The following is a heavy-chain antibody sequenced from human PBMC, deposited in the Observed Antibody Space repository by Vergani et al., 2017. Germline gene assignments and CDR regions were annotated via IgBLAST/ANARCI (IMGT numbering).Heavy chain of an antibody. V-gene: IGHV3-21*01. CDR1: GFSLTTSG. D-gene: IGHD3-10*01. J-gene: IGHJ4*02. CDR3: ARDSEVDLHRGVLTI. Sequence: EVQLVESGGVVVQPGGSLRLSCAASGFSLTTSGMNWVRQAPGKGLEWVSSIIGVSSFIYYADSVMGRFTISRDNAKNSLYLQMNSLRAEDTAVYYCARDSEVDLHRGVLTIWGQGTLVTVSS. CDR2: IIGVSSFI.